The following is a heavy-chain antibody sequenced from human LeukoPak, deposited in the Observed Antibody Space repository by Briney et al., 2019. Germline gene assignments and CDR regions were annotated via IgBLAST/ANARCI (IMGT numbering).Heavy chain of an antibody. J-gene: IGHJ4*02. V-gene: IGHV3-48*03. CDR3: ARDDILTGYPTPFDY. CDR1: GITFSSYG. Sequence: GGSLRLSCAASGITFSSYGMSWVRQAPGKGLEWVSSISSTGGTTYYADSVKGRFTISRDNAKNSLYLQMNSLRAEDTAVYYCARDDILTGYPTPFDYWGQGTLVTVSS. CDR2: ISSTGGTT. D-gene: IGHD3-9*01.